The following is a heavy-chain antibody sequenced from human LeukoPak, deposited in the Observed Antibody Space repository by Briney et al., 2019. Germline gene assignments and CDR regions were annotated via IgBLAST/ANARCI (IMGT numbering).Heavy chain of an antibody. CDR1: GFTFSSYA. D-gene: IGHD6-6*01. Sequence: GGSLRLSCAASGFTFSSYAMHWVRQAPGKGLEWVAVISYDGSNKYYADSVKGRFTISRDNSKNTLYLQMNSLRAEDTAVYYCAKGEQLLDYWGQGTLVTVSS. CDR2: ISYDGSNK. V-gene: IGHV3-30-3*01. J-gene: IGHJ4*02. CDR3: AKGEQLLDY.